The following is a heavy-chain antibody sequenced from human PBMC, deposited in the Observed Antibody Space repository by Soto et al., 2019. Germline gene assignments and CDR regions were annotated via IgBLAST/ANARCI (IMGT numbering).Heavy chain of an antibody. D-gene: IGHD3-22*01. J-gene: IGHJ3*02. Sequence: LTISCKGSGYSFTSYWISWVRQMPGKGLEWMGRIDPSDSYTNYSPSFQGHVTISADKSISTAYLQWSSLKASDTAMYYCARHATHYYDSSGYYGRSAFDIWGKGPMVTVSS. CDR2: IDPSDSYT. CDR3: ARHATHYYDSSGYYGRSAFDI. CDR1: GYSFTSYW. V-gene: IGHV5-10-1*01.